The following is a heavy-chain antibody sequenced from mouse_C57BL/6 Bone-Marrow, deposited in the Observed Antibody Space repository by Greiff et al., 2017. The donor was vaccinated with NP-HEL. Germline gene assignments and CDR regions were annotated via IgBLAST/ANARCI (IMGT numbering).Heavy chain of an antibody. Sequence: QVQLKQPGAELVRPGSSVKLSCKASGYTFTSYWMHWVKQRPIQGLEWIGNIDPSDSETHYNQKFKDKATLTVDKSSSTAYMQLSSLTSEDSAVYYCARDGGSSFFWYFDVWGTGTTVTVSS. D-gene: IGHD1-1*01. CDR1: GYTFTSYW. CDR3: ARDGGSSFFWYFDV. J-gene: IGHJ1*03. CDR2: IDPSDSET. V-gene: IGHV1-52*01.